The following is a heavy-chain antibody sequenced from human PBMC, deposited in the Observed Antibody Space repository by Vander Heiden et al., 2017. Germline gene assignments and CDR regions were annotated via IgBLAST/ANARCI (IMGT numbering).Heavy chain of an antibody. Sequence: EVQLVVSGGGLLRLGGSLSLFCLAPGFTFRSRWMHWVRQEPGKVGVWVSRIVRDWSGMRYADSVKGRFTIYRDNAKNILNLQMNSLRPEDTAVYYCARDMGRGDGFNFIDLWGQGTLVTVSS. J-gene: IGHJ4*02. CDR1: GFTFRSRW. CDR3: ARDMGRGDGFNFIDL. CDR2: IVRDWSGM. V-gene: IGHV3-74*01. D-gene: IGHD3-10*01.